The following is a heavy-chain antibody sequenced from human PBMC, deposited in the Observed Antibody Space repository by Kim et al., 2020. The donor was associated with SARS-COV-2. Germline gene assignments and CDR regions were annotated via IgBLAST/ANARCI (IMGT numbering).Heavy chain of an antibody. CDR1: GFIVKDYA. CDR3: GKDIKAGGVDV. CDR2: IISNGYDL. Sequence: GGSLRLSCEGSGFIVKDYAMHWVRQVPGKGLEWVAGIISNGYDLGYADSVKGRFIISRDNAKNSLYLQMNSLRPEDTALYYCGKDIKAGGVDVWGQGTTVTVS. V-gene: IGHV3-9*01. J-gene: IGHJ6*02. D-gene: IGHD6-25*01.